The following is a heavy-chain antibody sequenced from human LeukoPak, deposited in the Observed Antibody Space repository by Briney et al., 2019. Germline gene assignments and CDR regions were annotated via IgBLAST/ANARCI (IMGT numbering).Heavy chain of an antibody. Sequence: ASVKVSCKASGYTFTIYGISWVRQAPGQGLEWMGWISAYNGNTNYAQKLQGRVTMTTDTSTSTAYVELRSLRSDDTAVYYCARVREYYDSSGYYFDYWGQGTLVTVSS. CDR2: ISAYNGNT. V-gene: IGHV1-18*01. J-gene: IGHJ4*02. CDR1: GYTFTIYG. CDR3: ARVREYYDSSGYYFDY. D-gene: IGHD3-22*01.